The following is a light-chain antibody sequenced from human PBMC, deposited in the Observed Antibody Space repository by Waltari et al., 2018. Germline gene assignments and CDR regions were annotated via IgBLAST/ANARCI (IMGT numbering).Light chain of an antibody. CDR2: DVS. V-gene: IGKV2-29*02. CDR1: QSLLHSDGKTY. Sequence: EIVMTQTLLSLSATPGQPASISCKSSQSLLHSDGKTYLSWDLQKPGQSPQLLIYDVSSRFSGVPYRINGSGSGTDFTLTISRVEAEDVGVYYCMQGIHLQFTFGPGTKVDIK. CDR3: MQGIHLQFT. J-gene: IGKJ3*01.